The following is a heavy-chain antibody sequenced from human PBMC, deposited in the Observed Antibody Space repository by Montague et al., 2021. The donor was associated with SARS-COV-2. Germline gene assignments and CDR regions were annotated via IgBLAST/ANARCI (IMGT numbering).Heavy chain of an antibody. D-gene: IGHD3-10*01. V-gene: IGHV4-34*01. Sequence: SETLSLTCAVHGTSFSGYYWNWIRQPPGKGLEWIGEINHGGSTKYSPSLKSRLTISADTSKNQFSLKLTSVAAADTAVYYCARLRDGVVPSPILGVGPYYSYYMDVWGRGTTVTVSS. J-gene: IGHJ6*03. CDR2: INHGGST. CDR3: ARLRDGVVPSPILGVGPYYSYYMDV. CDR1: GTSFSGYY.